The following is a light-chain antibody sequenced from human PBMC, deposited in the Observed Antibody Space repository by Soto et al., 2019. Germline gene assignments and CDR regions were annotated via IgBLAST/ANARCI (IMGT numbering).Light chain of an antibody. CDR3: SSYKTSSTVVV. Sequence: QSALTQPASVSGCPGQSITISCTGTSSDIGGYNYVSWYQQYPGKAPKLMLFGVSDRPSGVSNRFSGSKSGTTASLTISGLQAEDEADYYCSSYKTSSTVVVFRGGTKVTVL. V-gene: IGLV2-14*01. CDR2: GVS. J-gene: IGLJ2*01. CDR1: SSDIGGYNY.